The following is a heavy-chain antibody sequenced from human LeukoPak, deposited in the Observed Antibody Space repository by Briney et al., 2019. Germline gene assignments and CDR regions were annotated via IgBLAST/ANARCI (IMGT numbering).Heavy chain of an antibody. CDR2: IKQDGSEK. CDR1: GFTFSSYW. CDR3: AKDQQWLVLYYFDY. J-gene: IGHJ4*02. Sequence: GGSLRLSCAASGFTFSSYWMSWVRQAPGKGLEWVANIKQDGSEKYYVDSVKGRFTISRDNSKNTLYLQMNSLRAEDTAVYYCAKDQQWLVLYYFDYWGQGTLVTVSS. D-gene: IGHD6-19*01. V-gene: IGHV3-7*03.